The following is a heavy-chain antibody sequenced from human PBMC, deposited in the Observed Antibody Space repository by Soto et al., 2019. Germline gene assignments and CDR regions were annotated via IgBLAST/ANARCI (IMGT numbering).Heavy chain of an antibody. CDR2: IYSGGTT. D-gene: IGHD4-17*01. Sequence: EVQLVETGGGLIQPGGSLRLSCAASGFTVSNNYMSWVRQAPGKGLECVSIIYSGGTTYYADSGRGRFTSSRDHSKNTLYLQMNSLRAADAAVYFCSRNQPVTTLGYWGQGTLVTVSS. CDR3: SRNQPVTTLGY. V-gene: IGHV3-53*02. J-gene: IGHJ4*02. CDR1: GFTVSNNY.